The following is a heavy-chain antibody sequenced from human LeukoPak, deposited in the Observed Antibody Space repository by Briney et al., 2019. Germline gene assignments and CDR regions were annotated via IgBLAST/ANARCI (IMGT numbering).Heavy chain of an antibody. V-gene: IGHV3-21*01. CDR3: ALGYCSSTSCYGSFDI. D-gene: IGHD2-2*01. CDR1: GFTFSSYS. Sequence: GGSLRLSCAASGFTFSSYSMNWVRQAPGKGLEWVSSISSSSSYIYYADSVKGRFTISRDNAKNTLYLQMNSLRAEDTAVYYCALGYCSSTSCYGSFDIWGQGTMVTVSS. CDR2: ISSSSSYI. J-gene: IGHJ3*02.